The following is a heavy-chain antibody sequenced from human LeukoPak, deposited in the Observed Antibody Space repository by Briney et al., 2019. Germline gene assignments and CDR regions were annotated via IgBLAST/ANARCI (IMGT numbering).Heavy chain of an antibody. Sequence: PGGSLRLSCAASGFTFSSYAMSWVRQAPGKGLEWVSVISGSGGSTYNADSVKGRLTISRDNSKNTLYLQMNSLRAEDTAVYYCAKTGRGGSDYSNWPYFDYWGQGTLVTVSS. V-gene: IGHV3-23*01. CDR2: ISGSGGST. CDR1: GFTFSSYA. D-gene: IGHD3-22*01. CDR3: AKTGRGGSDYSNWPYFDY. J-gene: IGHJ4*02.